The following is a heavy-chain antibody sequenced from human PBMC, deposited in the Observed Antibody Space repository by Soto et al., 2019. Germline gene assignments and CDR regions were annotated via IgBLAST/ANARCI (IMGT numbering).Heavy chain of an antibody. V-gene: IGHV4-34*01. D-gene: IGHD3-22*01. Sequence: SETLSLTFAFYGGSFIWYYGSWIRQPPGKGLECIGEINHSGSTNYNPSLKSRVTISVDTSKNQFSLKLSSVTAADTAVYYCASPYYYDAFDIWGQGTMVTVSS. CDR1: GGSFIWYY. J-gene: IGHJ3*02. CDR3: ASPYYYDAFDI. CDR2: INHSGST.